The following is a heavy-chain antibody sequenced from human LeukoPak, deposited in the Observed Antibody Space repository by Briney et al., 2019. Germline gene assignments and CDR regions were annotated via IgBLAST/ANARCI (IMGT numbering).Heavy chain of an antibody. CDR1: GGSISSHY. CDR2: IYYSGST. Sequence: ASETLSLTCTVSGGSISSHYWSWIRQPPGKGLEWIGYIYYSGSTNYNPSLKSRVTISVDTSKNQFSLKLSSVTAADTAVYYCARWGDDCSGGSCYFGEFEFDPWGQGTLVTVSS. V-gene: IGHV4-59*11. CDR3: ARWGDDCSGGSCYFGEFEFDP. D-gene: IGHD2-15*01. J-gene: IGHJ5*02.